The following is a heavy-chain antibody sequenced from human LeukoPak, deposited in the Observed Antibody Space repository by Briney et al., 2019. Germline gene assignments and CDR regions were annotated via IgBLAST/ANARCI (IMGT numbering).Heavy chain of an antibody. CDR2: IRYDGSNK. J-gene: IGHJ3*02. CDR1: GFTFSSYG. CDR3: ASATYVGSSSWYFNAFDI. D-gene: IGHD6-13*01. V-gene: IGHV3-30*02. Sequence: GGSLRLSCAASGFTFSSYGMHWVRQAPGKGLEWVAFIRYDGSNKYYADSMKGRFTISRDNSKNTLYLQMNSLRAEDTAVYYCASATYVGSSSWYFNAFDIWGQGTMVTVSS.